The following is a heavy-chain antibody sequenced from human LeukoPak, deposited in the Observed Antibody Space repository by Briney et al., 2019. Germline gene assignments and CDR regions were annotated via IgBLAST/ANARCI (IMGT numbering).Heavy chain of an antibody. V-gene: IGHV4-31*03. CDR1: GGSISSGGYY. Sequence: SQTLSLTCTVSGGSISSGGYYWSWIRQHPGKGLEWIGYIYYSGSTYYNPSLKSRVTISVDTSKNQFSLKLSSVTAADTAVYYCASSLIRFGELLYPDAFDIWGQGTMVTVSS. CDR2: IYYSGST. J-gene: IGHJ3*02. CDR3: ASSLIRFGELLYPDAFDI. D-gene: IGHD3-10*01.